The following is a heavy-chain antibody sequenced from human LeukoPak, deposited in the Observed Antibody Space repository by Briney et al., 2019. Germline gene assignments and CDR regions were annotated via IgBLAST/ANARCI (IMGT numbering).Heavy chain of an antibody. CDR2: ISGSSSTI. D-gene: IGHD1-14*01. V-gene: IGHV3-48*02. CDR3: ATNPSGAHYFDF. CDR1: GFTFTTYS. J-gene: IGHJ4*02. Sequence: GGSLILSCAASGFTFTTYSMNWVRQAPGKGLEWISYISGSSSTIYYADSVKGRFTISRDNAKNSLFLQMNSLRDEDSAVHYCATNPSGAHYFDFWGQGSLVTVSS.